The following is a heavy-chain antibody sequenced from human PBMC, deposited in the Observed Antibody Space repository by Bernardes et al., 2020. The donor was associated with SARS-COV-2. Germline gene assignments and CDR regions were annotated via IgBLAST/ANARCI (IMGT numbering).Heavy chain of an antibody. CDR1: GGSLSINTYY. CDR2: ILYSGST. J-gene: IGHJ3*02. CDR3: ARPYSRAWPDAFDI. Sequence: SETLSLTCTVSGGSLSINTYYWGWIRQPPGRGLEWIGSILYSGSTDYSPSLKSRVTISVDTSKNQFPLKLSSVTAAHTAVYYCARPYSRAWPDAFDIWGQETMVTVPS. D-gene: IGHD6-19*01. V-gene: IGHV4-39*01.